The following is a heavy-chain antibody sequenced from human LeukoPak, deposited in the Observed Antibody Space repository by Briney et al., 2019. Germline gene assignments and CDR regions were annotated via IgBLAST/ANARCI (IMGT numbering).Heavy chain of an antibody. CDR2: IYWDDDK. CDR3: AHRLPGYISGWSQGNFDY. Sequence: SGPTLVNPTQTLTLTCTFSGFSLSTSGVGVGWIRQPPGKALEWLALIYWDDDKRYSPSLKSRLTITKDTSKSQVVLTMTNMDPVDTATYYCAHRLPGYISGWSQGNFDYWGQGTLVTVSS. CDR1: GFSLSTSGVG. V-gene: IGHV2-5*02. D-gene: IGHD6-19*01. J-gene: IGHJ4*02.